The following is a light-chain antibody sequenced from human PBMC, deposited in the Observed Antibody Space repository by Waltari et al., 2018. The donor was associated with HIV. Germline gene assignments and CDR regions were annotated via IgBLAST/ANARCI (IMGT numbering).Light chain of an antibody. V-gene: IGLV1-40*01. CDR2: GSN. CDR1: SSNIGAGYD. CDR3: QSYDSSLSGWV. J-gene: IGLJ3*02. Sequence: QSVLTQPPSVSGAPGQRVTISCTGSSSNIGAGYDVHWYQQLPGTAPKLLISGSNNRPSGVPDRFSGSKSGTSASLAITGLQAEDEADYYCQSYDSSLSGWVFGGGTKLTVL.